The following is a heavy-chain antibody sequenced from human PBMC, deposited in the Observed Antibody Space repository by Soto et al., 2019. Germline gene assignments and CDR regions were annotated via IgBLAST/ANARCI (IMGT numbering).Heavy chain of an antibody. J-gene: IGHJ3*02. CDR1: GFTFSDYY. CDR3: ASLPLLYCGGDCYPGDDAFDI. Sequence: GGSLRLSCAASGFTFSDYYMSWIRQAPGKGLEWVSYISSSGSTIYYADSVKGRFTISRDNAKNSLYLQMNSLRAEDTAVYYCASLPLLYCGGDCYPGDDAFDIWGQGTMVTVSS. CDR2: ISSSGSTI. D-gene: IGHD2-21*01. V-gene: IGHV3-11*01.